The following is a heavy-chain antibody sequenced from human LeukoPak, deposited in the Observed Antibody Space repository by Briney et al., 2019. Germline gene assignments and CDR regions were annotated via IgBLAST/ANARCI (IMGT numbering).Heavy chain of an antibody. V-gene: IGHV3-30*04. Sequence: GGSLRLSCAASGFTFSSYAMHWVRQAPGKGLEWVAVIPYDGSNKYYADSVKGRFTISRDNSKNTLYLQMNSLRAEDTAVYYCARDYGFGELLVLYYFDYWGQGTLVTVSS. CDR2: IPYDGSNK. D-gene: IGHD3-10*01. CDR1: GFTFSSYA. CDR3: ARDYGFGELLVLYYFDY. J-gene: IGHJ4*02.